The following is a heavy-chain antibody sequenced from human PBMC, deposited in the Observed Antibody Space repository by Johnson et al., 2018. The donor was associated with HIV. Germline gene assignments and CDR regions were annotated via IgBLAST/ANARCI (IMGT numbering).Heavy chain of an antibody. Sequence: QLVESGGGLVQPGGSLRLYCAASGLTFSSYAMHWVRQAPGKGLEWVAVISYDGSNKYYADSVKGRFTISRDNSKNTLYLQMNSLRAEDTAVYYCARGLGAAAGAFDIWGQGTMVTVSS. CDR1: GLTFSSYA. CDR2: ISYDGSNK. D-gene: IGHD6-13*01. V-gene: IGHV3-30-3*01. CDR3: ARGLGAAAGAFDI. J-gene: IGHJ3*02.